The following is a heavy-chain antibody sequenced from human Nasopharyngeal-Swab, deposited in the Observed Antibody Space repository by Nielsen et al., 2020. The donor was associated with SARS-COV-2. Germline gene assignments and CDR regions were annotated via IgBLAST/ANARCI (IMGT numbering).Heavy chain of an antibody. CDR1: GFTFSSYG. J-gene: IGHJ4*02. D-gene: IGHD4-23*01. V-gene: IGHV3-30*18. CDR3: AKLGGNSDGSYFDY. Sequence: GGSLRLSWAASGFTFSSYGMHWVRQAPGKGLEWVAVISYDGSNKYYADSVKGRFTISRDNSKNTLYLQMNSLRAEDTAVYYCAKLGGNSDGSYFDYWGQGTLVTVSS. CDR2: ISYDGSNK.